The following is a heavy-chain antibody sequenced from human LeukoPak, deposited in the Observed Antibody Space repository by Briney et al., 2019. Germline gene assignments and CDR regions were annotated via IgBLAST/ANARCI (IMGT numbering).Heavy chain of an antibody. CDR2: ISWNSGSI. D-gene: IGHD3-3*02. J-gene: IGHJ5*02. CDR1: GFTFDDYA. CDR3: AKDRSFNWFDP. Sequence: GGSLRLSCAASGFTFDDYAMHWVRQAPGKGLEWVSGISWNSGSIGYADSVKGRFTISRDNAKNSLYLQMNSLGAEDTALYYCAKDRSFNWFDPWGQGTLVTVSS. V-gene: IGHV3-9*01.